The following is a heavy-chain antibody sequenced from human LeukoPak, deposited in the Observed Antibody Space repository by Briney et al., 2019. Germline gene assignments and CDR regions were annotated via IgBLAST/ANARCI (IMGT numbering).Heavy chain of an antibody. V-gene: IGHV1-24*01. D-gene: IGHD3-10*01. CDR2: FDPEDGET. J-gene: IGHJ4*02. Sequence: ASVKVSCKVSGYTLTELSMHWVRQAPGKGLEWMGGFDPEDGETIYAQKFQGRVTMTEDTSTDTAYMELSSLRSGDTAVYYCATYFYGSGNFDYWGQGTLVTVSS. CDR3: ATYFYGSGNFDY. CDR1: GYTLTELS.